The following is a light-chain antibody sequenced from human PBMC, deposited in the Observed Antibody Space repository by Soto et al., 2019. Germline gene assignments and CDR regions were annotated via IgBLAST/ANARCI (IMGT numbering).Light chain of an antibody. J-gene: IGKJ5*01. CDR3: QQSYSIPVS. CDR1: QTIGIY. Sequence: DIQMTQFPSSVSASVGDRVTITCRASQTIGIYLNWYQQKPGKAPKFLIYAASTLPRGVSSRFSGSGYGTVFPLTISSLQPEDFATYYCQQSYSIPVSFGQGTRRETK. CDR2: AAS. V-gene: IGKV1-39*01.